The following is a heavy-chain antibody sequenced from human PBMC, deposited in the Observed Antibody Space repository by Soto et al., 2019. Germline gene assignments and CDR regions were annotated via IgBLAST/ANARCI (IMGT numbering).Heavy chain of an antibody. CDR1: GCTFTSYY. D-gene: IGHD2-2*01. CDR3: ARDNEPSRYFDY. V-gene: IGHV1-46*01. Sequence: ASVKVSCKASGCTFTSYYMHWVRQAPGQGLEWMGIINPSGGSTSYAQKFQGRVTMTRDTSTSTVYMELSSLRPEDTAVYYCARDNEPSRYFDYWGQGTLVTVSS. J-gene: IGHJ4*02. CDR2: INPSGGST.